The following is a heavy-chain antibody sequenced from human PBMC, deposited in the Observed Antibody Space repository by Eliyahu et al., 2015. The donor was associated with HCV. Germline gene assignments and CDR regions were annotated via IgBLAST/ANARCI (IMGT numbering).Heavy chain of an antibody. CDR1: XXRFTDHY. D-gene: IGHD3-16*01. CDR2: VNPKSGGA. J-gene: IGHJ4*02. Sequence: QVQLVQSGAEVKKPGASVKVSCKXSXXRFTDHYIXWVRQAPGQGLEWMGWVNPKSGGANYAQKFQGRVTMTSDTSVSTAYMELSSLRSDDTAVYYCGRDGGLYYYDYWGQGSLVTVSS. V-gene: IGHV1-2*02. CDR3: GRDGGLYYYDY.